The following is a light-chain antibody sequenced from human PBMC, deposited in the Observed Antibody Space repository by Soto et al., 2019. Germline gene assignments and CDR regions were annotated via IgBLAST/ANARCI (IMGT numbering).Light chain of an antibody. Sequence: QSALTQPASVSGSPGQSITISCTGTSSDVGNYNYVSWYQQHPGKAPKLMIYDVTNRPSGVSDRFSGSKSGNTASLTISGLQAEDEADYYCNSYTSGHTLVFGSGTKLTVL. J-gene: IGLJ1*01. CDR2: DVT. CDR1: SSDVGNYNY. CDR3: NSYTSGHTLV. V-gene: IGLV2-14*01.